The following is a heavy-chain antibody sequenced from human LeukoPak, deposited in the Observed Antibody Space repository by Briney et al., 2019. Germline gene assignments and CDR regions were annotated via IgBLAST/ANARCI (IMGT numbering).Heavy chain of an antibody. J-gene: IGHJ4*02. V-gene: IGHV3-11*03. CDR1: GFPFSDYY. Sequence: GGSLRLSCAASGFPFSDYYMTWIRQAPGKGLEWVSYISSNTYYTNYADSVKGRFTISRDNAKNILYLQINSLRADDTAVYYCAGGSGWLIESWGRGTLVTVSS. CDR2: ISSNTYYT. D-gene: IGHD6-19*01. CDR3: AGGSGWLIES.